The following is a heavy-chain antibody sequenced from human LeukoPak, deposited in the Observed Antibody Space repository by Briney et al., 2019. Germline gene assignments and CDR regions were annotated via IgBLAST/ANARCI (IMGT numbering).Heavy chain of an antibody. J-gene: IGHJ4*02. CDR1: GFTFSSYR. CDR2: ISSSTSYI. Sequence: GGSLRLSCAASGFTFSSYRMNWVRQAPGKGLEWVSSISSSTSYIYYADSVKGRFTISRDNAKNSLYLQMNSLRAEDTAVYYCASDKYYDILTGYSPFDYWGQGTLVTVSS. CDR3: ASDKYYDILTGYSPFDY. D-gene: IGHD3-9*01. V-gene: IGHV3-21*01.